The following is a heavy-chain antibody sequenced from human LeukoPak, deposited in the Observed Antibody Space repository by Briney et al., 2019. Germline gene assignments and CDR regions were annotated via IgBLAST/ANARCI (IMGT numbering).Heavy chain of an antibody. CDR3: ARVLHDVAVAGTTSGY. V-gene: IGHV3-74*01. Sequence: GGSLRLSCAASGFTFSSYWMHWVRQAPGKGLVWVPRINSDGSSTSYADSVKGRFTTSRDNAKNTLYLQMNSLRAEDTAVYYCARVLHDVAVAGTTSGYWGQGTLVTVSS. CDR2: INSDGSST. D-gene: IGHD6-19*01. J-gene: IGHJ4*02. CDR1: GFTFSSYW.